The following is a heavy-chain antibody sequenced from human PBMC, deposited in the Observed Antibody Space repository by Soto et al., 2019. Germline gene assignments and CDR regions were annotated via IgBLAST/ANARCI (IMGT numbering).Heavy chain of an antibody. V-gene: IGHV3-74*01. J-gene: IGHJ3*02. Sequence: EVQLVESGGGLVQPGGSLRLSCTASTFTFSNYWMHWVRQAPGKGLVWVSRINSDGSSTTYADSVKGRFTISRDNARNMLYVQMNSLRAEDTAIYYCARDFGEVGSTAAFDIWGQGTTVAVSS. CDR3: ARDFGEVGSTAAFDI. CDR2: INSDGSST. D-gene: IGHD1-26*01. CDR1: TFTFSNYW.